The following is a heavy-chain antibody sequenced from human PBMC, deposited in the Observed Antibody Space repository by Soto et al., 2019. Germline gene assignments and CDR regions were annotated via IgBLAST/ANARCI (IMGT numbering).Heavy chain of an antibody. CDR1: GFTFSSYA. D-gene: IGHD3-22*01. V-gene: IGHV3-23*01. Sequence: TGGSLRLSCAASGFTFSSYAMSWVRQAPGKGLEWVSAISGSGGSTYYADSVKGRFTISRDNSKNTLYLQMNSLRAEDTAVYYCAKGLYYDSSNDAFDIWGQGTMVTVSS. J-gene: IGHJ3*02. CDR3: AKGLYYDSSNDAFDI. CDR2: ISGSGGST.